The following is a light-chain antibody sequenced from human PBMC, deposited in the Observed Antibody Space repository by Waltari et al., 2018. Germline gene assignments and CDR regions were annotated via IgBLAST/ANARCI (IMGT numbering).Light chain of an antibody. Sequence: EVVLTQSPDTLSLSPGERATLSCRASQSISTMLSWYQQKPGQAPRLVIHDGFLRATGIPARFSGSGSGTDFTLTISSLEPEDSAVYYCQQRFDWPTFGQGTKLEIK. CDR2: DGF. CDR1: QSISTM. V-gene: IGKV3-11*01. J-gene: IGKJ2*01. CDR3: QQRFDWPT.